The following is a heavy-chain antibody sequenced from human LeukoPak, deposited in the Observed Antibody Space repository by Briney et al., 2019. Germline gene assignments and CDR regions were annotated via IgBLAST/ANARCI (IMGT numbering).Heavy chain of an antibody. Sequence: SETLSLTCAVYGGSFSGYYWSWIRQPPGKGLEWIGEINHSGSTNYNPYLKSRVTISVDTSKNQFSLKLSSVTAADTAVYYCASGRGWFDPWGQGTLVTVSS. J-gene: IGHJ5*02. CDR3: ASGRGWFDP. CDR1: GGSFSGYY. D-gene: IGHD3-10*01. V-gene: IGHV4-34*01. CDR2: INHSGST.